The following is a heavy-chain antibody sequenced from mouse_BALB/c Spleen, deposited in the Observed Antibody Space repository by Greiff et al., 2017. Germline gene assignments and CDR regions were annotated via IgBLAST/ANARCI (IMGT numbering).Heavy chain of an antibody. J-gene: IGHJ1*01. CDR3: AGYGSSYGYFDV. Sequence: VKLMESGPQLVRPGASVKISCKASGYSFTSYWTHWVKQRPGQGLEWIGMIDPSDSETRLNQKFKDKATLTVDKSSSTAYMQLSSPTSEDSAVYYCAGYGSSYGYFDVWGAGTTVTVSS. CDR1: GYSFTSYW. V-gene: IGHV1S126*01. D-gene: IGHD1-1*01. CDR2: IDPSDSET.